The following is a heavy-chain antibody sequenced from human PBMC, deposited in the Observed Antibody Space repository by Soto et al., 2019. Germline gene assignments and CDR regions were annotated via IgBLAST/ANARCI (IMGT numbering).Heavy chain of an antibody. J-gene: IGHJ5*02. CDR2: IYWDDDK. CDR3: AHRRIVTSSIAALFGLRNGNWFDP. D-gene: IGHD6-6*01. V-gene: IGHV2-5*02. CDR1: GFSLSTSGVG. Sequence: QITLKESGPTLVKPTQTLTLTCTFSGFSLSTSGVGVGWIRQPPGKALQRLALIYWDDDKRYSPSLKSRLTITKDTSKNQVVLTMTSMDPVDTATYYCAHRRIVTSSIAALFGLRNGNWFDPWGQGTLVTVSS.